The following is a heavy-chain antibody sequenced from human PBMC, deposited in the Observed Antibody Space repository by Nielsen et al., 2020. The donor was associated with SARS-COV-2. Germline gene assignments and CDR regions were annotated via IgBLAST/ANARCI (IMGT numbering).Heavy chain of an antibody. CDR3: ARELMYSFDFDY. D-gene: IGHD5-18*01. Sequence: GESLKISCAASGFTFTSYHMHWVRQAPGQGLEWVGIDFASGQTATYAQKFHGRVTLTRDTSTNTVYMELSSLTSEDTAVYYCARELMYSFDFDYWGLGTLVTVSS. CDR2: DFASGQTA. V-gene: IGHV1-46*01. J-gene: IGHJ4*02. CDR1: GFTFTSYH.